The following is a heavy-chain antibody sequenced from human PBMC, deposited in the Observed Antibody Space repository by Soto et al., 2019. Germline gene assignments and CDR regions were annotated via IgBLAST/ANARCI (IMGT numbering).Heavy chain of an antibody. J-gene: IGHJ5*02. CDR3: ARVPTVVRQNWFDP. CDR1: GYTFTSYG. D-gene: IGHD2-15*01. Sequence: QVQLVQSGAEVKKPGASVKVSCKASGYTFTSYGISWVRQAPGQGLEWMGWISAYNGNTNYAQKLQGRVTMTTDTPTRTAYRELRGLRSDDAAVYSCARVPTVVRQNWFDPGGQGTLVTVSS. V-gene: IGHV1-18*04. CDR2: ISAYNGNT.